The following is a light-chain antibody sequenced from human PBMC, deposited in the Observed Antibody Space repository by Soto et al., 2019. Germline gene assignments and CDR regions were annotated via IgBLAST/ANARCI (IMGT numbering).Light chain of an antibody. CDR1: QGIRND. CDR2: AAS. CDR3: QQYNDSFPYT. J-gene: IGKJ2*01. V-gene: IGKV1-6*01. Sequence: AIQMTQSPSSLSASVGDRVTITCRASQGIRNDLGWFQQKPGKAPKLLIYAASSLQSGVPSRFSGSASGTDFTLTISSLQPEDFATYYCQQYNDSFPYTFGQGTKLEIK.